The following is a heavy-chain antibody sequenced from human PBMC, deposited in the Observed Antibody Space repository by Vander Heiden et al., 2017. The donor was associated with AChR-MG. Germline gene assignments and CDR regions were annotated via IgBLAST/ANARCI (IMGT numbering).Heavy chain of an antibody. Sequence: EVQLVESGGGLVQPGGSLRLSCAASGFTFNTYSMNWVRQAPGKGLEWVSYISRSSGTIYYADSVKGRFTISRDNAKNSLYLQMNSLRAEDTAVYYCARDRVGGYCGMDVWGQGTTVTVSS. CDR1: GFTFNTYS. D-gene: IGHD2-15*01. CDR3: ARDRVGGYCGMDV. CDR2: ISRSSGTI. J-gene: IGHJ6*02. V-gene: IGHV3-48*01.